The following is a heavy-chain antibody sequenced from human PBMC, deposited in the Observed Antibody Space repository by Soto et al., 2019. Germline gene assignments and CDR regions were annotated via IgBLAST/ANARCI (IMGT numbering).Heavy chain of an antibody. D-gene: IGHD6-19*01. CDR1: GFTFSNYY. V-gene: IGHV3-11*01. CDR3: ARSYSSGWEFDY. Sequence: VGSLRLSCGASGFTFSNYYMSWIRQAPGKGLEWVSYISSTGRTIYYADSVEGRFTVSRDNAQNSLSLKLNSLRVEDTAVYYCARSYSSGWEFDYWGQGTQVTVSS. J-gene: IGHJ4*02. CDR2: ISSTGRTI.